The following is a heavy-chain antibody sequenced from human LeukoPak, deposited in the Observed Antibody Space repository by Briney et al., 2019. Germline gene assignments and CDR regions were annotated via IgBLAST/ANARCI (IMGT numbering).Heavy chain of an antibody. CDR1: GPSINSHY. D-gene: IGHD4-23*01. V-gene: IGHV4-59*11. CDR3: GRERNDYGANSIDY. CDR2: IYFSGST. Sequence: SETLSLTCTVSGPSINSHYWTWIRQPPGKGLEWIGYIYFSGSTNYNPSLKSRVTISIETSKNQFSLKLNSVTAADTAVYYCGRERNDYGANSIDYWAREPWSPSPQ. J-gene: IGHJ4*02.